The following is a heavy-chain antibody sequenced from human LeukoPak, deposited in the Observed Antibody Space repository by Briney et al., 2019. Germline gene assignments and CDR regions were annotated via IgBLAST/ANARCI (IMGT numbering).Heavy chain of an antibody. CDR3: ARGSGSYYRPVDY. V-gene: IGHV4-59*01. Sequence: SETLSLTCTVSGGSISSYYWSWIRQPPGKGLEWIGYIYYSGSTNYNPSLKSRVTISVDTSKNQFSLKLSSVTAADTAVYYCARGSGSYYRPVDYWGQGTLVTVSS. J-gene: IGHJ4*02. D-gene: IGHD3-10*01. CDR2: IYYSGST. CDR1: GGSISSYY.